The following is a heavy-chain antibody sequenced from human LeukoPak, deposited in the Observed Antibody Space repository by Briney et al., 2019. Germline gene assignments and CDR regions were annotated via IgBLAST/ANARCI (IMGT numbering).Heavy chain of an antibody. CDR2: IYYSGST. D-gene: IGHD5-18*01. CDR1: GGSISSYY. Sequence: SETLSLTCTVSGGSISSYYWSWIQQPPGKGLEWIGYIYYSGSTNYNPSLKSRVTISVDTSKNQFSLKLSSVIAADTAVYYCARVERQLWLRYPSYWFDPWGQGTLVTVSS. J-gene: IGHJ5*02. V-gene: IGHV4-59*01. CDR3: ARVERQLWLRYPSYWFDP.